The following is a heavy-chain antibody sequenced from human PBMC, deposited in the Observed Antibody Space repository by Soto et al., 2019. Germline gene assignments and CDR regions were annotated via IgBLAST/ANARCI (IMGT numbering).Heavy chain of an antibody. CDR1: GYTLTSYG. D-gene: IGHD6-13*01. Sequence: ASVKVSCKASGYTLTSYGIHWVRQAPGQRLEWMGWIDAANGDTKYSPKFQGRVTITRDTSASTAYMELSSLRSEDTAVYYCVRRHVSATGIDWFDPWGQGTQVTVSS. CDR3: VRRHVSATGIDWFDP. CDR2: IDAANGDT. V-gene: IGHV1-3*01. J-gene: IGHJ5*02.